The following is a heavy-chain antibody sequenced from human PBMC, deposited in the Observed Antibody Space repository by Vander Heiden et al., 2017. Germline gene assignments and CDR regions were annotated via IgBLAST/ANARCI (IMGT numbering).Heavy chain of an antibody. D-gene: IGHD3-10*01. CDR1: GFTFSSYS. Sequence: EVQLVESGGGLVKPGGSLRLSCAASGFTFSSYSMNRVRQAPGKGLEWVSSISSSSSYIYYADSVKGRFTISRDNAKNSRDLKMNSLSAEDTAVYYCARDLLGCGELMDAFDIWGQGTMVTVSS. J-gene: IGHJ3*02. CDR3: ARDLLGCGELMDAFDI. CDR2: ISSSSSYI. V-gene: IGHV3-21*01.